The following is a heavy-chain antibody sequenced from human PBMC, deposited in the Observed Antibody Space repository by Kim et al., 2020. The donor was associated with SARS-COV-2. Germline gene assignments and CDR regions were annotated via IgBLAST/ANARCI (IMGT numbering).Heavy chain of an antibody. CDR2: IKQDGSEK. J-gene: IGHJ4*02. CDR1: GFTFSSYW. D-gene: IGHD2-15*01. CDR3: ARVRIVVVVAARGYYFDY. Sequence: GGSLRLSCAASGFTFSSYWMSWVRQAPGKGLEWVANIKQDGSEKYYVDSVKGRFTISRDNAKYSLYLKMNSLRAEDTAVYYCARVRIVVVVAARGYYFDYWGQRTLGTVSS. V-gene: IGHV3-7*01.